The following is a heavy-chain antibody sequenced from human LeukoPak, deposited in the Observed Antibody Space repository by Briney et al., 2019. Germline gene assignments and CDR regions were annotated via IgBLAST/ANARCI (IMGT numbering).Heavy chain of an antibody. Sequence: SVKVSCKASGGTFSSYAISWVRQAPGQGLEWMGGIIPIFGTANYAQKFQGRVTITADESTSTAYMELSSLRSEDTAVYYCVRNRGHGYSSGGSCPWSWGQGTLVTASS. CDR3: VRNRGHGYSSGGSCPWS. V-gene: IGHV1-69*13. J-gene: IGHJ5*02. CDR2: IIPIFGTA. D-gene: IGHD2-15*01. CDR1: GGTFSSYA.